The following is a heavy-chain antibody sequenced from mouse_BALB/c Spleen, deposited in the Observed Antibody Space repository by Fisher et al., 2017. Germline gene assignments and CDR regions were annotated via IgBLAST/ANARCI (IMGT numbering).Heavy chain of an antibody. Sequence: HKFKGKATLTADKSSSTAYMQLSSLASEDSAVYYCARSLLSYAMDYWGQGTSVTVSS. V-gene: IGHV1-87*01. CDR3: ARSLLSYAMDY. D-gene: IGHD2-3*01. J-gene: IGHJ4*01.